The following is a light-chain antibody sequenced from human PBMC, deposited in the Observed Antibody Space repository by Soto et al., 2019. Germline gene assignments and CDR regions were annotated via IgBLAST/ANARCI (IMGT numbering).Light chain of an antibody. J-gene: IGLJ2*01. CDR1: SDDIGGDSF. V-gene: IGLV2-11*01. CDR3: CSYAGSFSVI. CDR2: DVR. Sequence: QSALTQPPSVSGSPGQSVTISCSGTSDDIGGDSFVSWYQQHPGNAPKLIIFDVRKRPSGVPDRFSGSKSGNTASLTISGLQAEDEAHYYCCSYAGSFSVIFGGGTKLTVL.